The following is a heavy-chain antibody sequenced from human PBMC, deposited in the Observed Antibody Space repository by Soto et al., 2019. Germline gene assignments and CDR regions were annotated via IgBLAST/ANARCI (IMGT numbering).Heavy chain of an antibody. J-gene: IGHJ3*02. CDR3: AKDAIGNNGLWEAFDM. V-gene: IGHV3-23*01. CDR2: LVGSGDSI. CDR1: GVNFRADA. Sequence: PGGSLRLSWAASGVNFRADAMSWFRQAPGKGLEWVSGLVGSGDSIFYAASVRGRFTVSRDNSKNTLFLQMYGLRAEDTAVYYCAKDAIGNNGLWEAFDMWGQGTTVTVSS. D-gene: IGHD2-21*01.